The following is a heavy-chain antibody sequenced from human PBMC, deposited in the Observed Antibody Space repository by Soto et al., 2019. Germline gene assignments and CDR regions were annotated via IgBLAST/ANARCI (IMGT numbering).Heavy chain of an antibody. Sequence: GASVKVSCKASGGTFSSYAISWVRQAPGQGLEWMGGIIPIFGTANYAQKFQGRVTITADESTSTAYMELSTLRSEDTAVYYCARVVPAAMAAFDIWGQGTMVTVSS. D-gene: IGHD2-2*01. CDR3: ARVVPAAMAAFDI. CDR2: IIPIFGTA. CDR1: GGTFSSYA. V-gene: IGHV1-69*13. J-gene: IGHJ3*02.